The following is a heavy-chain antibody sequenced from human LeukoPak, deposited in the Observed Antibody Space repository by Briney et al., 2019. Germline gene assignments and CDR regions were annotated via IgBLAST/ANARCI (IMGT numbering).Heavy chain of an antibody. V-gene: IGHV3-48*01. CDR3: ARMMTTVSHFDY. D-gene: IGHD4-17*01. Sequence: GGSLRLSCAASGFTFSSYGMNWVRQAPGKGLEWVSYISSSSSTIYYADSVKGRFTISRDSSKNTLYLQMNSLRAEDTAVYYCARMMTTVSHFDYWGQGTLVTVSS. CDR2: ISSSSSTI. J-gene: IGHJ4*02. CDR1: GFTFSSYG.